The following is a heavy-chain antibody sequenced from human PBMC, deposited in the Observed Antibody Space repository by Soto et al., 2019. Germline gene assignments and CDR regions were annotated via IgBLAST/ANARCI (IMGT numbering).Heavy chain of an antibody. D-gene: IGHD5-18*01. J-gene: IGHJ4*02. CDR1: GFTFSSYG. Sequence: GGSLRLSCAASGFTFSSYGMHWVRQAPGKGLEWVAVISYDGSNKYYADSVKGRFTISRDNSKNTLYLQMNSLRAEDTAVYYCAKDLKPGYSYGLFDYWGQGTLVTVSS. CDR3: AKDLKPGYSYGLFDY. V-gene: IGHV3-30*18. CDR2: ISYDGSNK.